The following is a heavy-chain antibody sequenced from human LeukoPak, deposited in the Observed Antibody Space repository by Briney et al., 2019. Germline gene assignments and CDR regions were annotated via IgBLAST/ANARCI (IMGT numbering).Heavy chain of an antibody. CDR3: ARVRDGSGYYDIYFQH. V-gene: IGHV1-18*01. D-gene: IGHD3-3*01. Sequence: GASVKVSCKASGYTFTSYGISWVRQAPGQGLEWMGWISAYNGNTNYAQKLQGRVTMTTDTSTSTAYMELRSLRSDDTAVYYCARVRDGSGYYDIYFQHWGQGTLVTVSS. J-gene: IGHJ1*01. CDR2: ISAYNGNT. CDR1: GYTFTSYG.